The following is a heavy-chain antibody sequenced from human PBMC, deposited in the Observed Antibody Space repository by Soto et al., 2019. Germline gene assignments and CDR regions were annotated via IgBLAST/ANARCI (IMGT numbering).Heavy chain of an antibody. V-gene: IGHV4-59*12. CDR1: GGSISSYY. J-gene: IGHJ5*02. Sequence: SETLSLTCTVSGGSISSYYWSWIRQPPGKGLEWIGYIYYSGSTNYNPSLKSRVTISVDTSKNQFSLKLSSVTAADTAVYYCARTFWDSSGYKPHWFDPWGQGTLLPISS. D-gene: IGHD3-22*01. CDR3: ARTFWDSSGYKPHWFDP. CDR2: IYYSGST.